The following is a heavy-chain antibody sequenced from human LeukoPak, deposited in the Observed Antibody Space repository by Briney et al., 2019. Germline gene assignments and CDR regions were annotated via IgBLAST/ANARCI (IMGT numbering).Heavy chain of an antibody. CDR1: GFTVSSNY. CDR3: ARHPTVTTDY. CDR2: IYGGGST. Sequence: GGSLRLSCAASGFTVSSNYMSWVRQAPGKGLEWVSVIYGGGSTYYADSVKGRFTISRDNSKNTLYLQMNSLRAEDTAVYYCARHPTVTTDYWGQGTLVTVSS. J-gene: IGHJ4*02. V-gene: IGHV3-66*04. D-gene: IGHD4-17*01.